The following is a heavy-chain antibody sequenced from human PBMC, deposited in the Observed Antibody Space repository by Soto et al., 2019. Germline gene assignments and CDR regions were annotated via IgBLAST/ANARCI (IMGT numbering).Heavy chain of an antibody. CDR1: GYTFTSYA. Sequence: ASVKVSCKASGYTFTSYAMHWVRQAPGQRLEWMGWINAGNGNTKYSQKFQGRVTITRDTSASTAYMELSSLRSEDTAVYYCARDLSAYDFWSGQPYYYYMDVWGKGTTVTVSS. CDR2: INAGNGNT. CDR3: ARDLSAYDFWSGQPYYYYMDV. D-gene: IGHD3-3*01. J-gene: IGHJ6*03. V-gene: IGHV1-3*01.